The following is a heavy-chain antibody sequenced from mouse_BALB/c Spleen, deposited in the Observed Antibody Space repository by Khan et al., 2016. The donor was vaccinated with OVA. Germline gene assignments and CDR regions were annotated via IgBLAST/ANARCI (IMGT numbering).Heavy chain of an antibody. Sequence: QIQLVQSGAELARPGASVKMSCKASGYTFTTYTIHWVKQRPGQGLEWIGYIIPSNDYTNYNQKFKDRATLTADKSSSTAYMQLSGLTSEDSAVYYCVREGAYYRSDGWFAYWGQGTLVTVSA. D-gene: IGHD2-14*01. J-gene: IGHJ3*01. V-gene: IGHV1-4*01. CDR3: VREGAYYRSDGWFAY. CDR1: GYTFTTYT. CDR2: IIPSNDYT.